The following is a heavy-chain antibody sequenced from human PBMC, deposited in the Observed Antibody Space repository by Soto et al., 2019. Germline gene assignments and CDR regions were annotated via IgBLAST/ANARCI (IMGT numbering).Heavy chain of an antibody. V-gene: IGHV1-69*08. CDR2: IIPILGIA. D-gene: IGHD4-17*01. CDR3: ARESVGDYPLLDY. CDR1: GGSYSTYT. Sequence: QVQVVQSGAEVKKPGSSVKVSCKVSGGSYSTYTISWVRQAPGQGLEWTGRIIPILGIANYAQTFQGRVTITADKSTSTAYMELTDLRSEDTAVYYCARESVGDYPLLDYWGQGTLVTVSS. J-gene: IGHJ4*02.